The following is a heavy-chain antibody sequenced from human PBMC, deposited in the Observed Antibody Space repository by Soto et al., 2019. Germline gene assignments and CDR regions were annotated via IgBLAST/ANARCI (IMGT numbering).Heavy chain of an antibody. D-gene: IGHD3-16*01. J-gene: IGHJ5*02. CDR3: ARGGGVPALGDP. V-gene: IGHV4-4*07. CDR2: ISTSGNT. CDR1: GVSMRNSY. Sequence: PSETLSLTCSVSGVSMRNSYWTWIRQSAGKGLEWIGRISTSGNTNYNPSLSSRLTMSVDTSKNQVSLKLTSVTAADTAVYYCARGGGVPALGDPWGQGTLVTV.